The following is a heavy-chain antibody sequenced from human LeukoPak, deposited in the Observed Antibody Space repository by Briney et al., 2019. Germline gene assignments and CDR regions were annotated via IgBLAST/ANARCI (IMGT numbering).Heavy chain of an antibody. J-gene: IGHJ4*02. CDR1: GFTVSSKY. V-gene: IGHV3-53*01. CDR3: AGRSVSSRSGDFDY. D-gene: IGHD6-25*01. Sequence: GGSLRLSCAASGFTVSSKYMSWVRQAPGKGLEWVSVINSGGSTYYADSVKGRFTISRDTSKNTLYLQMNSLRAEDTAVYYCAGRSVSSRSGDFDYWGQGTLVTVSS. CDR2: INSGGST.